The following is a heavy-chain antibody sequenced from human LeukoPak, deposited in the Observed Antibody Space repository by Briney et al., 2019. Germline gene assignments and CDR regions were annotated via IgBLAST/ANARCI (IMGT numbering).Heavy chain of an antibody. D-gene: IGHD5-12*01. V-gene: IGHV1-3*01. CDR1: GYTFTSYA. Sequence: ASVKVSCKASGYTFTSYAMHWVRQAPGQRLEWMGWINAGNGNTKYSQKFQGRVTITRDTSASTAYMELSSLRSEDTAVYHCARDHSGYTIFLDYRGQGTLVTVSS. J-gene: IGHJ4*02. CDR3: ARDHSGYTIFLDY. CDR2: INAGNGNT.